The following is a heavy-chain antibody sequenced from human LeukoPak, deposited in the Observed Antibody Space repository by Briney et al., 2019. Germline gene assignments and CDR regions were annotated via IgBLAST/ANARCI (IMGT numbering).Heavy chain of an antibody. J-gene: IGHJ3*02. CDR1: GFTFSNYA. Sequence: GGSLRLSCAASGFTFSNYAMHWVRQAPGKGLEWMSVISYDGRNKYFADSVKGRFTLSRDNSKNTLYLQMNNLRAEDTAVYYCARERDGYTHDAFDIWGQGTMVTVSS. CDR2: ISYDGRNK. CDR3: ARERDGYTHDAFDI. D-gene: IGHD5-24*01. V-gene: IGHV3-30*04.